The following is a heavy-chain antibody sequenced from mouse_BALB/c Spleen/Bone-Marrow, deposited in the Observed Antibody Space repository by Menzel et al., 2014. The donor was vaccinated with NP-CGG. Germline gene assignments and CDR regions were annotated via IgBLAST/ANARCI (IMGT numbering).Heavy chain of an antibody. Sequence: VQLQQSGTDLVRPGASVKLSCKASGYTFTSYWINWVKQRPGQGIEWIGNIYPSDSYTNYNQKFKDKATLTVDKSSSTAYMHLSSPTSEDSAVYYCTRDDGGFAYWGQGTLVTVSA. CDR1: GYTFTSYW. CDR3: TRDDGGFAY. J-gene: IGHJ3*01. CDR2: IYPSDSYT. D-gene: IGHD1-1*02. V-gene: IGHV1-69*02.